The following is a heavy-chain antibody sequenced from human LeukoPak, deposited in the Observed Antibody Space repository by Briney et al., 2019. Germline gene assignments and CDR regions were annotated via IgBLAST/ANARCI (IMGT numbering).Heavy chain of an antibody. CDR2: ISGSGGST. D-gene: IGHD1-26*01. Sequence: GGSLRLSCAASGFTFSSYAMSWVRQAPGKGLEWVSAISGSGGSTYYADSVKGRFTISRDNSKNTLYLQMNSLRAEDTAVYYCAKEGSYTHYYYYYGMDVWGQGTTVTVSS. CDR1: GFTFSSYA. V-gene: IGHV3-23*01. J-gene: IGHJ6*02. CDR3: AKEGSYTHYYYYYGMDV.